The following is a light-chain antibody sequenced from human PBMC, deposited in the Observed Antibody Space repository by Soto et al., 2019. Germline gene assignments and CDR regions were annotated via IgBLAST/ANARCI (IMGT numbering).Light chain of an antibody. V-gene: IGLV2-14*03. J-gene: IGLJ1*01. CDR2: DVS. CDR1: SSDVGGYNY. Sequence: QSVLTQPASVSGSPGQSITISCTGTSSDVGGYNYVSWYQQQHPGKAPKLLIFDVSNRPSGVSNRFSGSKSANTASLTISGLQSEDEADYYCSSYTSSSTYVFGTGTKVTVL. CDR3: SSYTSSSTYV.